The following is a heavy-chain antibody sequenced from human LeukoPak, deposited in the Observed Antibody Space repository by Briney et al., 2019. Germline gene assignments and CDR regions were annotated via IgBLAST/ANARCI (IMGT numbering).Heavy chain of an antibody. D-gene: IGHD6-13*01. V-gene: IGHV4-59*01. CDR2: KDYSGST. J-gene: IGHJ4*02. CDR3: ARAWWIAAAGHFDY. CDR1: GGSISRYY. Sequence: SETLSLTCTVSGGSISRYYWSWIRQPPGKGLEWIGYKDYSGSTNYNRSLKSRVTISVDTSKNQFSLKLSSVTAADTAVYYCARAWWIAAAGHFDYWGQGTLVTVSS.